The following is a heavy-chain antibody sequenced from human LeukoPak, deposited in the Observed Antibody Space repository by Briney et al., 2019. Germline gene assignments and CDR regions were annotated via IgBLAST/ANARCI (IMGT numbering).Heavy chain of an antibody. CDR1: GFTFSSSE. CDR2: IAVGGGTT. CDR3: AKTIPYWYFDL. V-gene: IGHV3-23*01. Sequence: GGSLRLSCAASGFTFSSSELSWVRQAPGKGLEWVSAIAVGGGTTYADSVVGRFIISRDNSKNTLYLQMSSLRAEDTAIYYCAKTIPYWYFDLWGRGTLVTVSS. D-gene: IGHD5-24*01. J-gene: IGHJ2*01.